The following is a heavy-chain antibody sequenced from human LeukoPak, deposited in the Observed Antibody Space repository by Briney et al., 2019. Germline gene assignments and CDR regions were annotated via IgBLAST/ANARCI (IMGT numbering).Heavy chain of an antibody. CDR3: ARLHRMTTIGPHPPDY. CDR2: LYSSGST. Sequence: SETLSLTCTVSGGSISSSSYYWGSIRQPPGKVLEWIGSLYSSGSTHYNPSLKSRVTMSIDTSQNQCPLKLTSVTAADTAVYYCARLHRMTTIGPHPPDYWGLGTLVTVSS. V-gene: IGHV4-39*01. CDR1: GGSISSSSYY. D-gene: IGHD6-6*01. J-gene: IGHJ4*02.